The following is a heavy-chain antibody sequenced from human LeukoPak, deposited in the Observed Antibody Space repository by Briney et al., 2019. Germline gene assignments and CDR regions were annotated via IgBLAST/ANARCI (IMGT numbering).Heavy chain of an antibody. CDR3: ARQEQIAVAGIDY. V-gene: IGHV5-10-1*01. CDR1: GYSFTSYW. J-gene: IGHJ4*02. CDR2: IDPSDSYT. Sequence: GESLKISCKGSGYSFTSYWISWVRQMPGKGLEWMGRIDPSDSYTNYSPSFQGHVTISADKSISTAYLQWSSLKASDTTMYYCARQEQIAVAGIDYWGQGTLVTVSS. D-gene: IGHD6-19*01.